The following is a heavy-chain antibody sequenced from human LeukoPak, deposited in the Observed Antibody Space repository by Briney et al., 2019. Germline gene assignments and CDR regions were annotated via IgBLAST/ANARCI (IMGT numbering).Heavy chain of an antibody. J-gene: IGHJ6*03. D-gene: IGHD3-10*01. CDR3: ARARQYYGSGTPYYYYMDV. V-gene: IGHV3-20*04. CDR2: INWNGGST. Sequence: GGSLRLSCAASGFTFSSYEMNWVRQAPGKGLEWVSGINWNGGSTGYADSVKGRFTISRDNAKNSLYLQMNSLRAEDTAVYYCARARQYYGSGTPYYYYMDVWGKGTTVTISS. CDR1: GFTFSSYE.